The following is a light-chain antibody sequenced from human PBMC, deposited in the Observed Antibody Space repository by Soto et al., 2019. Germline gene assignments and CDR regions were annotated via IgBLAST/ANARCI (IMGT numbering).Light chain of an antibody. CDR2: GNS. J-gene: IGLJ2*01. Sequence: QSVLTQPPSVSGAPGQRVTISCTGSSSNIGAGYDVHWYQQLPGTAPKLLIYGNSNRPSGVPDRFSGSKSGTSASLAITGLRAEDEADDYCQSYDSSLSGDVVFGGGTKVTVL. CDR3: QSYDSSLSGDVV. CDR1: SSNIGAGYD. V-gene: IGLV1-40*01.